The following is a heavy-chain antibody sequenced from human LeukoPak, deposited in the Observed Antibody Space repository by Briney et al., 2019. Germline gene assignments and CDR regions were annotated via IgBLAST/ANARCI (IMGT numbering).Heavy chain of an antibody. J-gene: IGHJ1*01. V-gene: IGHV3-30*18. Sequence: GGSLRLSCAASGFNFSSYGMHWVRQAPGKGLEWVAVISYDGSRKFYADSVKGRFTISRDNSKNTLNLQLNGLRAEDTAIFYCAKGELGAEYFQHWGQGTLVTVSS. CDR1: GFNFSSYG. CDR3: AKGELGAEYFQH. D-gene: IGHD3-10*01. CDR2: ISYDGSRK.